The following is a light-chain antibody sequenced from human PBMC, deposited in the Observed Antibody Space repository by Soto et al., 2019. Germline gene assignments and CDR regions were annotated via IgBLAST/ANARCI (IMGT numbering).Light chain of an antibody. V-gene: IGKV3-20*01. CDR2: GAS. Sequence: EIVLTQSPGSVSLSPGERATLSCRASQSVSSSYLAWYQQKPGQAPRLLIYGASSRATGIPDRFSGSGSGTDFTLTISRLEPEDFAVYYCQQYNNWPITFGQGTRLENK. CDR3: QQYNNWPIT. J-gene: IGKJ5*01. CDR1: QSVSSSY.